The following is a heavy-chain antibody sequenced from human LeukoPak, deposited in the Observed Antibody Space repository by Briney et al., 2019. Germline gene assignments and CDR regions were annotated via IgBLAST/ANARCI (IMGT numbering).Heavy chain of an antibody. CDR3: ARVRSNYDFWSGYYTANWFDP. CDR2: IYYSGST. D-gene: IGHD3-3*01. J-gene: IGHJ5*02. Sequence: SETLSLTCTVSGGSISSHYWSWIRQPPGKGLEWIGYIYYSGSTNYNPSLKSRVTISVDTSKNQFSLKLSSVTAADTAVCYCARVRSNYDFWSGYYTANWFDPWGQGTLVTVSS. CDR1: GGSISSHY. V-gene: IGHV4-59*11.